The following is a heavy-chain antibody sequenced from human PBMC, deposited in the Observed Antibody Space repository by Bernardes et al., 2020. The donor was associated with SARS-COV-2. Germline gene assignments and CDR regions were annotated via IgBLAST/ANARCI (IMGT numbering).Heavy chain of an antibody. D-gene: IGHD3-22*01. V-gene: IGHV3-33*01. Sequence: GGSLRLSCAASGFTFSSYGMHWVRQAPGKGLEWVAVIWYDGSNKYYADSVKGRFTISRDNSKNTLYLQMNSLRAEDTAVYYCARDPGPVVVSHFDYWGQGTLVTGSS. J-gene: IGHJ4*02. CDR1: GFTFSSYG. CDR3: ARDPGPVVVSHFDY. CDR2: IWYDGSNK.